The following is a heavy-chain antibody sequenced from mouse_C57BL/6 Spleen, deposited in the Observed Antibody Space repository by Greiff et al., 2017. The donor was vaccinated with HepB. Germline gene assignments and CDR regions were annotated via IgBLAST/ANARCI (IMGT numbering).Heavy chain of an antibody. V-gene: IGHV1-15*01. CDR1: GYTFTDYE. D-gene: IGHD2-1*01. CDR2: IDPETGGT. J-gene: IGHJ2*01. CDR3: TFYYGNLYFDY. Sequence: VQLVESGAELVRPGASVTLSCKASGYTFTDYEMHWVKQTPVHGLEWIGAIDPETGGTAYNQKFKGKAILTADKSSSTAYMELRSLTSEDSAVYYCTFYYGNLYFDYWGQGTTLTVSS.